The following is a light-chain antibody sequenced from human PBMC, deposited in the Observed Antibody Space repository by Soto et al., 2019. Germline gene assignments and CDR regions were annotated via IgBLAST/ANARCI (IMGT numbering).Light chain of an antibody. V-gene: IGKV3-15*01. CDR1: QTVSSN. CDR3: QQYHNKPPQYT. J-gene: IGKJ2*01. Sequence: EIVITQSPATLSVSPGERATLSCRASQTVSSNLAWYQQKPGQAPRLLIHGASTRTTGVPARFSGSGSGTESNLTITSLQSEDFAVYYCQQYHNKPPQYTFGQGTKLQIK. CDR2: GAS.